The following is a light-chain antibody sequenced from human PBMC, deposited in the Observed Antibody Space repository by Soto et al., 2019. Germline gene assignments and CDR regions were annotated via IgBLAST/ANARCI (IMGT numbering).Light chain of an antibody. Sequence: LTQPASVSGSPGQSITISCTGTSSDVGAYKYVSWYQQHPGKAPKVMIYEVSNRPTGVSNRFSGSKSGNTASLTISGLQAEDEADYFCSSYSSSSTLFVFGTGTKVTVL. CDR3: SSYSSSSTLFV. CDR2: EVS. CDR1: SSDVGAYKY. J-gene: IGLJ1*01. V-gene: IGLV2-14*01.